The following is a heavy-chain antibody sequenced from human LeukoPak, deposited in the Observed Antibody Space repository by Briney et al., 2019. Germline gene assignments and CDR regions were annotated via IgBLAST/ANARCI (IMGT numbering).Heavy chain of an antibody. CDR3: ASSIAAADIDAFDI. J-gene: IGHJ3*02. V-gene: IGHV3-7*01. CDR1: GFTFSSYW. Sequence: GGSLRLSCAASGFTFSSYWMSWVRQAPGKGLERVANIKQDGSEKYYVDSVKGRSTISRDNAKNSLYLQMNSLRAEDTAVYYCASSIAAADIDAFDIWGQGTMVTVSS. D-gene: IGHD6-13*01. CDR2: IKQDGSEK.